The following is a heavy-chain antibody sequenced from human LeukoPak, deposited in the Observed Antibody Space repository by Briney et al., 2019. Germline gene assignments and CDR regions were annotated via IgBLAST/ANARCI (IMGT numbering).Heavy chain of an antibody. CDR2: INPSGGST. D-gene: IGHD6-6*01. V-gene: IGHV1-46*01. J-gene: IGHJ6*03. CDR3: ARDPYSSSSDYYYYMDV. Sequence: GASVKVSCKAPGYTFTSYYMHWVRQAPGQGLEWMGIINPSGGSTSYAQKFQGRVTMTRDMSTSTVYMELSSLRSEDTAVYYCARDPYSSSSDYYYYMDVWGKGTTVTVSS. CDR1: GYTFTSYY.